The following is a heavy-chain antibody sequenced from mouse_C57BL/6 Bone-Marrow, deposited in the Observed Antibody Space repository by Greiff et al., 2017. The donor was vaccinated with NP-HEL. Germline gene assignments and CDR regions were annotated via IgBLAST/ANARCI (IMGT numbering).Heavy chain of an antibody. CDR2: IYPGDGDT. D-gene: IGHD6-5*01. CDR3: ARPYAMDY. Sequence: QVQLKQSGPELVKPGASVKISCKASGYAFSSSWMNWVKQRPGKGLEWIGRIYPGDGDTNYNGKFKGKATLTADKSSSTAYMQLSSLTSEDSAVYFCARPYAMDYWGQGTLVTVSA. V-gene: IGHV1-82*01. CDR1: GYAFSSSW. J-gene: IGHJ3*01.